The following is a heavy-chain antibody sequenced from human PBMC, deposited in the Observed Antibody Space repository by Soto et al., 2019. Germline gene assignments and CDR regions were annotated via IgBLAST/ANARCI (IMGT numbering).Heavy chain of an antibody. CDR2: IYYSGST. J-gene: IGHJ6*03. D-gene: IGHD1-20*01. Sequence: QMQLQESGPGLVKPSETLSLTCTVSGGSISSSSYYWGWILQPPGKGLEWLGSIYYSGSTPYNPSLNIRVTISVDTAQNQFSLRLTSVTAADTAVYYCVRSRIYYSMDVWGEGTTVTVSS. V-gene: IGHV4-39*01. CDR3: VRSRIYYSMDV. CDR1: GGSISSSSYY.